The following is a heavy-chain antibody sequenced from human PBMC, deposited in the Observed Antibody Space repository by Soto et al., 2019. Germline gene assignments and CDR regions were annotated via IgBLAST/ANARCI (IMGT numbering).Heavy chain of an antibody. Sequence: GASVKVSCKASGYTFTSYAMHWVRQAPGQRLEWMGWINAGNGNTKYSQKFQGRVTITRDTSASTAYMELSSLRSEDTAVYYCARERCSGGSCYLDYWGQGTLVTVSS. CDR3: ARERCSGGSCYLDY. V-gene: IGHV1-3*01. CDR1: GYTFTSYA. J-gene: IGHJ4*02. D-gene: IGHD2-15*01. CDR2: INAGNGNT.